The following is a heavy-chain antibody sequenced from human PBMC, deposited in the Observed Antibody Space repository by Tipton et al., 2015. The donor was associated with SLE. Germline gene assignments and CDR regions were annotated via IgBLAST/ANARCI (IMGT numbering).Heavy chain of an antibody. V-gene: IGHV4-4*07. CDR2: IYASGST. J-gene: IGHJ3*02. D-gene: IGHD2-15*01. CDR1: DGSISDYY. CDR3: ARLQTGVVGAFDI. Sequence: LRLSCTVSDGSISDYYWTWIRQPAGEGLEWIGRIYASGSTNYNPSLRSRAAMSVDTSKNHFSLKMTSVTAADTALYYCARLQTGVVGAFDIWGQGRMVTVSS.